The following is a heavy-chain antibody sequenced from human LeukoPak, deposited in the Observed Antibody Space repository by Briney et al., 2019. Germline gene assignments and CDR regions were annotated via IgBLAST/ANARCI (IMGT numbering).Heavy chain of an antibody. CDR3: ARDGIDGDYVLDY. CDR1: GGSISSSSYY. CDR2: IYYSGST. D-gene: IGHD4-17*01. V-gene: IGHV4-39*07. Sequence: SETLSLTCTVSGGSISSSSYYWGWIRQPPGKGLEWIGSIYYSGSTYYNPSLKSRVTISVDTSKNQFSLKLSSVTAADTAVYYCARDGIDGDYVLDYWGQGTLVTVSS. J-gene: IGHJ4*02.